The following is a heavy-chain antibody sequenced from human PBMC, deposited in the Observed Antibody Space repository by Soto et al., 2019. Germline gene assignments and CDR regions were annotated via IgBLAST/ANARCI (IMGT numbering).Heavy chain of an antibody. CDR1: GGTFSSYA. Sequence: SVKFSCKASGGTFSSYAISWVRQAPGQGLEWMGGIIPIFGTANYAQKLQGRVTITADKSTSTAYMELSSLRSEDTAVYYCARGMTELLFEPWGQGTLVTVSS. CDR3: ARGMTELLFEP. D-gene: IGHD1-26*01. CDR2: IIPIFGTA. V-gene: IGHV1-69*06. J-gene: IGHJ5*02.